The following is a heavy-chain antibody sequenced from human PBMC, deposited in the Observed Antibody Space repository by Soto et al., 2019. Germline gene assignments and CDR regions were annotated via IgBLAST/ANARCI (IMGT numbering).Heavy chain of an antibody. V-gene: IGHV1-69*01. J-gene: IGHJ4*02. CDR3: ARDPGEKVAGLAY. Sequence: QVQLVQSGAEVKKPGSSVKVSCKASGGTFSSYAISWVRQAPGQGLEWMGGIIPIFGTANYAQKFQGRVTITADESTRTAYMELRSLGSGDTAVYYCARDPGEKVAGLAYWGQGPLVTVPS. D-gene: IGHD7-27*01. CDR1: GGTFSSYA. CDR2: IIPIFGTA.